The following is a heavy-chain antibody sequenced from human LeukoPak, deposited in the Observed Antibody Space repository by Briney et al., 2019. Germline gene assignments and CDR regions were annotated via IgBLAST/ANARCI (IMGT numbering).Heavy chain of an antibody. CDR2: IYYSGST. J-gene: IGHJ4*02. D-gene: IGHD6-6*01. Sequence: SETLSLTCTVSGGSISSSSYYWGWIRQPPGKGLEWIGSIYYSGSTYYNPSLKSRVTISVDTSKNQFSLKLSSVTAAGTAVYYCARHKISIAALRYWGQGTLVTVSS. CDR3: ARHKISIAALRY. V-gene: IGHV4-39*01. CDR1: GGSISSSSYY.